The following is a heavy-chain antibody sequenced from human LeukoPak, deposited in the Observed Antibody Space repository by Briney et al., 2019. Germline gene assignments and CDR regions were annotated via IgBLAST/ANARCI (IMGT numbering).Heavy chain of an antibody. V-gene: IGHV1-18*01. CDR3: ARDQIQYYYGSGSFDY. D-gene: IGHD3-10*01. Sequence: ASVKVSCKASGYTFTSYGISWVRQAPGQGLEWMGWISAYNGNTNYAQKLQGRATMTTDTSTSTAYMELRSLRSDDTAVYYCARDQIQYYYGSGSFDYWGQGTLVTVSS. CDR2: ISAYNGNT. J-gene: IGHJ4*02. CDR1: GYTFTSYG.